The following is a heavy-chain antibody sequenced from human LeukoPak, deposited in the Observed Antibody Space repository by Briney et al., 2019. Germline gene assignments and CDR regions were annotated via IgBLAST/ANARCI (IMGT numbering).Heavy chain of an antibody. CDR3: ARDRYYDSSGYTFDY. CDR2: INPNSGGT. D-gene: IGHD3-22*01. Sequence: GASVKVSCKASGYTFTGYYMHWVRQAPGRGLEWMGWINPNSGGTNYAQKFQGRVTMTRDTSISTAYMELSRLRSDDTAVYYCARDRYYDSSGYTFDYWGQGTLVTVSP. J-gene: IGHJ4*02. CDR1: GYTFTGYY. V-gene: IGHV1-2*02.